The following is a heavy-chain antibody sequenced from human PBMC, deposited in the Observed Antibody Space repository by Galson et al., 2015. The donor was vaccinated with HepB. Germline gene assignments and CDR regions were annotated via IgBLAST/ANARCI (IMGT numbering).Heavy chain of an antibody. Sequence: SLRLSCAASGSTFSDYYMSWIRQAPGKGLEWVSYISSSGGTRYYADSVKGRFTISRDNAKNSLFLQTNSLRAEDTAVYYCARGWRGTPDRYFDYWGQGTLVTVSS. V-gene: IGHV3-11*01. D-gene: IGHD3-16*01. CDR3: ARGWRGTPDRYFDY. J-gene: IGHJ4*02. CDR2: ISSSGGTR. CDR1: GSTFSDYY.